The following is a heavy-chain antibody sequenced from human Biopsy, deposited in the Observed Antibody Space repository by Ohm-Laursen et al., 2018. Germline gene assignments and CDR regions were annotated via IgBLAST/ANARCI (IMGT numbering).Heavy chain of an antibody. CDR3: ARELVDMATLDYHFDR. CDR1: GGSISGSP. Sequence: PSQTLSLTCTVSGGSISGSPWSWIRQAPGKGLEWIGYISYSRDTNYNPSLKSRITISVDTSKNQFSLRLTSVTAADTAVYFCARELVDMATLDYHFDRWGRGTLVTVSS. D-gene: IGHD5-24*01. V-gene: IGHV4-59*01. CDR2: ISYSRDT. J-gene: IGHJ4*02.